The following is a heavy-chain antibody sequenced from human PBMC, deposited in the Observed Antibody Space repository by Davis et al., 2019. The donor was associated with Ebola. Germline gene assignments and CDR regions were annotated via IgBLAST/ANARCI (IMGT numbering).Heavy chain of an antibody. CDR3: ARGGGVVVAASFDL. Sequence: SVKVSCKASGGTFSSYAISWVRQVPGQGLEWMGGIIPIFGTANYAQKFQGRVTITADESTSTAYMELSSLRSEDTAVYYCARGGGVVVAASFDLWGRGTLVTVSS. CDR2: IIPIFGTA. D-gene: IGHD2-15*01. CDR1: GGTFSSYA. V-gene: IGHV1-69*13. J-gene: IGHJ2*01.